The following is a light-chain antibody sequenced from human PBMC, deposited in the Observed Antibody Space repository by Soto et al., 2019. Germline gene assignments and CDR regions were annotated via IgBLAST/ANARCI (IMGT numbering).Light chain of an antibody. V-gene: IGKV1-33*01. CDR3: QQPDGRPTMT. J-gene: IGKJ5*01. CDR1: QDIDNS. Sequence: IQLTQSPSSLSASVGETVTITCRASQDIDNSLNWYQHKPGKAPKLLVYAVSFLETGVPSRFSGRGSGTVFSLTINSLQSDDFATYYCQQPDGRPTMTFGQGTRLDSK. CDR2: AVS.